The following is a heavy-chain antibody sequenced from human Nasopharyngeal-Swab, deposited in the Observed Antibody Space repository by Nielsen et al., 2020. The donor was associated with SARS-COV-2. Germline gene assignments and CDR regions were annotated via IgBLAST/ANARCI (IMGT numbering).Heavy chain of an antibody. J-gene: IGHJ3*02. D-gene: IGHD5-18*01. V-gene: IGHV4-59*13. Sequence: LRLSSTVSGGTISSYYWSWIRRPPGKGLAWIGYIYYSGSTNYNPSLKSRVTISVDTSKNQFSLKLSSVTAADTAVYYCARTQLWGAFDIWGQGTMVTVSS. CDR1: GGTISSYY. CDR2: IYYSGST. CDR3: ARTQLWGAFDI.